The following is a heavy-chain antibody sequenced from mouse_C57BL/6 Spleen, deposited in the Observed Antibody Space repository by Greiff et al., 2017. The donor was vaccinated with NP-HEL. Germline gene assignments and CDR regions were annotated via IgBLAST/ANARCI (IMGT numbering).Heavy chain of an antibody. J-gene: IGHJ3*01. D-gene: IGHD2-3*01. CDR1: DYTFTSYW. V-gene: IGHV1-7*01. CDR2: INPSSGYT. CDR3: ARRSPSDGYYGAGFAY. Sequence: VQLQQSGAELAKPGASVKLSCKASDYTFTSYWMHWVKQRPGQGLEWIGYINPSSGYTKYNQKFKDKATLTADKSSSTAYMQLSSLTYEDSAVYYCARRSPSDGYYGAGFAYWGQGTLVTVSA.